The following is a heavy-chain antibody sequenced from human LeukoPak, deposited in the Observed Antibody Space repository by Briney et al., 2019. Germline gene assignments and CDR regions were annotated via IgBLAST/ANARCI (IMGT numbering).Heavy chain of an antibody. CDR2: IKPDGNEK. D-gene: IGHD2-2*01. CDR1: RLSLTVFW. CDR3: SGRDSSRSPRAY. V-gene: IGHV3-7*01. J-gene: IGHJ4*02. Sequence: GGSLRLSCAASRLSLTVFWMKWVRLAPGRGLEWLANIKPDGNEKYYVDSVKGRFAISRDNAKNGGYLEMNSVRAEDTGVYYCSGRDSSRSPRAYWGQGTLVSVSS.